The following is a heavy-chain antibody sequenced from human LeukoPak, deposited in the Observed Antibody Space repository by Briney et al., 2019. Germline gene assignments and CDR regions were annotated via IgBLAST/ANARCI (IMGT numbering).Heavy chain of an antibody. CDR2: IYYSGST. V-gene: IGHV4-59*01. CDR3: ARGEFVVVVPAAMFWFDP. J-gene: IGHJ5*02. CDR1: GGSISSYY. Sequence: PSETLSLTCTVSGGSISSYYWSWIRQPPGKGLAWIGYIYYSGSTNYNPSLKSRVTISVDTSKNQFSLKLSSVTAADTAVYYCARGEFVVVVPAAMFWFDPWGQGTLVTVSS. D-gene: IGHD2-2*01.